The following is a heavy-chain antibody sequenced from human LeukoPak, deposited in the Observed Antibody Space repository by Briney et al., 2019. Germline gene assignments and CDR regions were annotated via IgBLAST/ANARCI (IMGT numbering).Heavy chain of an antibody. CDR1: GFTFSSYA. CDR2: ISYDGSNK. CDR3: ARDLSPAAGTGLDAFDI. Sequence: GGSLRLSCAASGFTFSSYAMHWVRQAPGKGLEWVAVISYDGSNKYYADSVKGRFTISRDNSKNTLYLQMNSLRAEDTAVYYCARDLSPAAGTGLDAFDIWGQGTMVTVSS. D-gene: IGHD6-13*01. V-gene: IGHV3-30-3*01. J-gene: IGHJ3*02.